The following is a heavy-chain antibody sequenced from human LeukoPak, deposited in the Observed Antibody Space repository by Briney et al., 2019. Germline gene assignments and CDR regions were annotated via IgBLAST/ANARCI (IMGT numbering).Heavy chain of an antibody. J-gene: IGHJ6*02. V-gene: IGHV3-64D*09. Sequence: GGSLRLSCSASGFTFSSFGWHWVRQAPGKGLEYVSAISSNGGSTYYADSVKGRFTISRDNSKNTLYLQMSSLRAEDTAVYYCASQLFSSSSTYGMDVWGQGTTVTVSS. CDR3: ASQLFSSSSTYGMDV. D-gene: IGHD6-13*01. CDR1: GFTFSSFG. CDR2: ISSNGGST.